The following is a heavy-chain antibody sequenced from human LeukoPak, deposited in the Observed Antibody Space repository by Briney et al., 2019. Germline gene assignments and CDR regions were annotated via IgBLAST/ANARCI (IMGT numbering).Heavy chain of an antibody. V-gene: IGHV3-48*04. Sequence: GGSLRLSCAASGFTFSSYSMNWVRQAPGKGLEWVSYISSSSNTIYYADSVKGRFTISRDNAKKSLYLQMNSLRAEDTAVFYCARDTIAAAVIAEYFQHWGQGTLVTVSS. CDR3: ARDTIAAAVIAEYFQH. J-gene: IGHJ1*01. D-gene: IGHD6-13*01. CDR2: ISSSSNTI. CDR1: GFTFSSYS.